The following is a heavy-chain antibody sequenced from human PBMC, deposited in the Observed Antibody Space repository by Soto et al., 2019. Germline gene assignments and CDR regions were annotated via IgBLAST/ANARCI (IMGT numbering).Heavy chain of an antibody. Sequence: PSETLSLTCAVYGGSFSGYYWSWIRQPPGKGLEWMGEINHSGSTNYNPSLKSRVTISADTSKNQFSLKLSTVTAADTAVYYCARADDCSTTCGYQTRPEGGRFHSWGLGTLGTVS. CDR3: ARADDCSTTCGYQTRPEGGRFHS. CDR1: GGSFSGYY. CDR2: INHSGST. J-gene: IGHJ5*01. D-gene: IGHD2-2*01. V-gene: IGHV4-34*01.